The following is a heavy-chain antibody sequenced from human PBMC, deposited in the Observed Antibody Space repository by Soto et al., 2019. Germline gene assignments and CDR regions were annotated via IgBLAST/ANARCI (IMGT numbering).Heavy chain of an antibody. CDR2: IDIGIGAT. CDR3: AKVHPLGTWFFDV. CDR1: GFDFSGYA. V-gene: IGHV3-23*01. D-gene: IGHD1-7*01. Sequence: GGSLRLSCAASGFDFSGYAMSWVRQAPGKGLEWIAGIDIGIGATYYAESVKGRFTVSRDNSKNTRYLQMNSQRVDDTSVYYCAKVHPLGTWFFDVWGRGALVTVSS. J-gene: IGHJ2*01.